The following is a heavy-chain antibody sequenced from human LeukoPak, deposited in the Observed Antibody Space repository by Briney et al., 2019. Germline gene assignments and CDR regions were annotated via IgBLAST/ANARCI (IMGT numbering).Heavy chain of an antibody. CDR2: MNPNSGNT. CDR1: GYTFTSYD. Sequence: ASVKVSCKASGYTFTSYDINWVRQATGQGLEWMGWMNPNSGNTGYAQKFQGRVTMTRNTSISTAYMELSSLRSEDTAVYYCAKDSSSSGWYDGYWGQGTLVTVSS. V-gene: IGHV1-8*01. J-gene: IGHJ4*02. CDR3: AKDSSSSGWYDGY. D-gene: IGHD6-19*01.